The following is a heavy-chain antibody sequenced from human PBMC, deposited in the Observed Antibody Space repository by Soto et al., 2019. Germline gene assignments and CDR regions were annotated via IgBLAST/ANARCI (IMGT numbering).Heavy chain of an antibody. J-gene: IGHJ4*01. D-gene: IGHD4-17*01. CDR3: ARAGTNTVTTMVVY. CDR1: GLTFRSYN. CDR2: ISSSSSTI. Sequence: DVQLVESGGGLVQPGGSLRLSCAASGLTFRSYNMNWVRQAPGKGLDWLSYISSSSSTIYYADSVKGRFTISRHNAKNSLYLQMNSLRDDDTVMYYCARAGTNTVTTMVVYWVQGTLVTV. V-gene: IGHV3-48*02.